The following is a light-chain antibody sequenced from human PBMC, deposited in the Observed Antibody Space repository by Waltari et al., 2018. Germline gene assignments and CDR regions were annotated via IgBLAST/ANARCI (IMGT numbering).Light chain of an antibody. Sequence: QSALTQAASVSGSPGQPITIPCTGTSRDVGGYNYVSWHQQHPGKAPKLIIYDVSNRPSGVSNRFSGSKSGNTASLTISGLQAEDEADYYCNSYASSNTRVFGGGTKLTVL. J-gene: IGLJ3*02. CDR1: SRDVGGYNY. V-gene: IGLV2-14*03. CDR2: DVS. CDR3: NSYASSNTRV.